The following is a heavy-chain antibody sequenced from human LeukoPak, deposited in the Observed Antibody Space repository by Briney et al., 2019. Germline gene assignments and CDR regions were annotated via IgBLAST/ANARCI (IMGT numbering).Heavy chain of an antibody. J-gene: IGHJ4*02. CDR3: ARGVYIAAAQYGY. CDR2: IYYSGTT. Sequence: PSETLSLTCTVSGGSISSYYWSWIRQPPGKGLEWIGYIYYSGTTNYNPSLKSRVTISVDTSKNQFSLKLSSVTAADTAVYYCARGVYIAAAQYGYWGQGTLVTVAS. D-gene: IGHD6-13*01. V-gene: IGHV4-59*01. CDR1: GGSISSYY.